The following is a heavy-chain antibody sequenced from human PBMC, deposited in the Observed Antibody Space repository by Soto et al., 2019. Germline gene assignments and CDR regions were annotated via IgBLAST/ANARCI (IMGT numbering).Heavy chain of an antibody. V-gene: IGHV1-69*13. Sequence: SVKVSCKASGGTFSSYAISWLRQAPGQGLEWMGGIIPIFGTANYAQKFQGRVTITADESTSTAYMELSSLRSEDTAVYYCARGSGSSGYYYADYYYGMDVWGQGTTVTVSS. CDR3: ARGSGSSGYYYADYYYGMDV. CDR2: IIPIFGTA. D-gene: IGHD3-22*01. CDR1: GGTFSSYA. J-gene: IGHJ6*02.